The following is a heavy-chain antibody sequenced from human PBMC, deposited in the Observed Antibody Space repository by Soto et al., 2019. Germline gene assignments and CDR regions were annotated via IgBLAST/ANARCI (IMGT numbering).Heavy chain of an antibody. CDR1: GFTFSYYY. CDR2: ISSSSSYT. D-gene: IGHD2-2*02. Sequence: PGGSLRLSCAASGFTFSYYYMSWIRQAPGKGLEWVSYISSSSSYTNYADSVKGRFTISRDNAKNSLYLQMNSLRAEDTAVYYCAREGLGYCSSTSCYTYYYGMDVWGQGTTVTVSS. J-gene: IGHJ6*02. V-gene: IGHV3-11*06. CDR3: AREGLGYCSSTSCYTYYYGMDV.